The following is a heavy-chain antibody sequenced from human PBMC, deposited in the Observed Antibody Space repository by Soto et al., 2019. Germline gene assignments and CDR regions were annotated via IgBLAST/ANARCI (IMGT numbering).Heavy chain of an antibody. V-gene: IGHV3-23*01. J-gene: IGHJ4*02. CDR2: ILVGGST. CDR1: GFTCSSYD. Sequence: PGGSLRLSCAASGFTCSSYDMSWVRQAPGKGLEWVSTILVGGSTHYPDSVKGRFTISRDNSKSTLYLQMNSLRAEDSAIYYCAKGYSDSSWSHLDFWGQGTLVTVSS. D-gene: IGHD6-13*01. CDR3: AKGYSDSSWSHLDF.